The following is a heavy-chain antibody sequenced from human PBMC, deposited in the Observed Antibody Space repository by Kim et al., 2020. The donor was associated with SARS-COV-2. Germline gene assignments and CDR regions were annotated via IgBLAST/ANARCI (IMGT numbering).Heavy chain of an antibody. V-gene: IGHV5-10-1*01. D-gene: IGHD2-15*01. CDR2: IDPSDSYT. J-gene: IGHJ5*02. CDR3: ALVRVVAASGENWFDP. Sequence: GESLKISCKGSGYSFTSYWISWVRQMPGKGLEWMGRIDPSDSYTNYSPSFQGHVTISADKSISTAYLQWSSLKASDTAMYYCALVRVVAASGENWFDPWGQGTLVTVSS. CDR1: GYSFTSYW.